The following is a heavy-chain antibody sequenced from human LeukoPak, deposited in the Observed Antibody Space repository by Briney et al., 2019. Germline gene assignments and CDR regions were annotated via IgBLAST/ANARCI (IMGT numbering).Heavy chain of an antibody. Sequence: GGSLRLSCAASGFTFGSYWMRWFRHPPGKGLVWVSRLNEDGTTITYADSVKGRFTISRDNAKNRLYLQMNSLRVEDTAVYYCARSITGNAFDIWGRGTLVIVSS. CDR3: ARSITGNAFDI. D-gene: IGHD1-20*01. CDR2: LNEDGTTI. J-gene: IGHJ3*02. V-gene: IGHV3-74*01. CDR1: GFTFGSYW.